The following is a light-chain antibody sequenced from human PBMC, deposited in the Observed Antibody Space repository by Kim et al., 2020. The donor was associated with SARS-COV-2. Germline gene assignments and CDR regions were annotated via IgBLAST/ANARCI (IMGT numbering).Light chain of an antibody. CDR3: QKCDSAPWT. CDR1: QDISNY. J-gene: IGKJ1*01. V-gene: IGKV1-27*01. CDR2: AAS. Sequence: ASVGDRVTITCRASQDISNYLAWFQLKPGKAPKLLIYAASALQPVVPSRFSGSGSGTDFTLTVTSLQPEDVATYYCQKCDSAPWTFGQGTKVEIK.